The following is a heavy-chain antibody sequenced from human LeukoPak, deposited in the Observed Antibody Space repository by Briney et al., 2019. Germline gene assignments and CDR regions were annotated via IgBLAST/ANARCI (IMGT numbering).Heavy chain of an antibody. J-gene: IGHJ2*01. Sequence: SETLSLTCTVSGGSISSYYWSWIRQPPGKGLEWIGYIYYSGSTNYNPSLKSRVTISVDTSKNQFSLKLSSVTAADTAVYYCARDRRTGGSYSSQVNWYFDLWGRGSLVTVSS. CDR3: ARDRRTGGSYSSQVNWYFDL. D-gene: IGHD1-26*01. V-gene: IGHV4-59*01. CDR2: IYYSGST. CDR1: GGSISSYY.